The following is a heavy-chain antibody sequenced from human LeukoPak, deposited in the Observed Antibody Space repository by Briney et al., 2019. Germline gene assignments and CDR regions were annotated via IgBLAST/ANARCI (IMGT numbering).Heavy chain of an antibody. Sequence: ASVKVSCKASGYTFTSYDINWVRQATGQGLEWMGWMNPNSGNTGYAQKFQGRVTITRNTSISTAYMELRSLRSDDTAVDYCARDAYCSSTSCYVDFDYWGQGTLVTVSS. J-gene: IGHJ4*02. D-gene: IGHD2-2*01. V-gene: IGHV1-8*03. CDR3: ARDAYCSSTSCYVDFDY. CDR2: MNPNSGNT. CDR1: GYTFTSYD.